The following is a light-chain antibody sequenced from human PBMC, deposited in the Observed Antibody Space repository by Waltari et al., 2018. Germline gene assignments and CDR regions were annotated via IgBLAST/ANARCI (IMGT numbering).Light chain of an antibody. J-gene: IGLJ2*01. Sequence: QSALTQPRSVSGSPGQSVTISCTGTSSDVGGYNYVSWYQQHPGKAPKLMIYDVSKRPEGVPARVSGSKSGNTASLTISGLQAEDEADYYCCSYAGSYTFVVFGGGTKLTVL. CDR2: DVS. CDR3: CSYAGSYTFVV. V-gene: IGLV2-11*01. CDR1: SSDVGGYNY.